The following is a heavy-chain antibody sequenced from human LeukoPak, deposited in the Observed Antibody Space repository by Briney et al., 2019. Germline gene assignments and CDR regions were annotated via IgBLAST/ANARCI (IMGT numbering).Heavy chain of an antibody. CDR2: ISDSGSLI. J-gene: IGHJ4*01. Sequence: GGSLRLSCTASKFTFSSYEMNWVRQAPGKGLEWVSYISDSGSLIYYADSVKGRFTISRDNAKNSLYLQMNSLRAEDTAVYYCARVTTHYGAAAFDYWGHGTLVTVSS. D-gene: IGHD4-17*01. CDR3: ARVTTHYGAAAFDY. CDR1: KFTFSSYE. V-gene: IGHV3-48*03.